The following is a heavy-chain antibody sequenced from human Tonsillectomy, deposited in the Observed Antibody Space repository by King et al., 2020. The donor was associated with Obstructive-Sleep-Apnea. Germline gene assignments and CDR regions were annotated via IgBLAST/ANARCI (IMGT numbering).Heavy chain of an antibody. J-gene: IGHJ4*02. CDR2: GSYDASDE. Sequence: QLVQSGGGVGQPGRSLRLSCAASGFTFDSDALHRVRQGPGKGLEWGALGSYDASDEYSADSVKGRFTISRDNSKNTLYLQMNSLRPEDTAVYYCARDLASAIPLSYLDYWGQGTLVTVSS. V-gene: IGHV3-30*04. D-gene: IGHD3-3*02. CDR3: ARDLASAIPLSYLDY. CDR1: GFTFDSDA.